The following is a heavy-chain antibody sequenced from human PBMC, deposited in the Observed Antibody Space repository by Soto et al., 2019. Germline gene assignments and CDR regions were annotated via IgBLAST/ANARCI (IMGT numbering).Heavy chain of an antibody. CDR2: IDPSDSYT. D-gene: IGHD3-3*01. CDR1: GYSFTIYW. CDR3: ASFTIXGGGSPRDYYYYYGMDV. V-gene: IGHV5-10-1*01. J-gene: IGHJ6*02. Sequence: PGESLKISCKGSGYSFTIYWISWVRQMPGKGLEWMGRIDPSDSYTNYSPSFQGHVTISADKSISTAYLQWSSLKASDTAMYYCASFTIXGGGSPRDYYYYYGMDVWGQGTTVTVSS.